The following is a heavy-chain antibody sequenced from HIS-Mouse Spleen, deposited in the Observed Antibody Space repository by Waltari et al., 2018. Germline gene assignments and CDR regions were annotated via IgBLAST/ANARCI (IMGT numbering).Heavy chain of an antibody. CDR1: GGSISSSSYY. J-gene: IGHJ2*01. Sequence: QLQLQESGPGLVKPSETLSLTCTVSGGSISSSSYYWGWVRQPPGKGLEWLGSIYYSGNTYDNPSLKSRVTISVDTSKNQFSLKLSSVTAADTAVYYCARVPGDYSGAFDIWGRGTLVTVSS. V-gene: IGHV4-39*07. D-gene: IGHD4-17*01. CDR2: IYYSGNT. CDR3: ARVPGDYSGAFDI.